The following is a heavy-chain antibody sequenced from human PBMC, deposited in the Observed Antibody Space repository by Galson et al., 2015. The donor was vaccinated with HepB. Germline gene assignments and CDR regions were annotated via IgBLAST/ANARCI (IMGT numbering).Heavy chain of an antibody. V-gene: IGHV3-11*03. D-gene: IGHD3-9*01. CDR3: ARGGRYFDWAQIAPIEY. CDR2: IGSTNSYT. Sequence: SLRLSCAVSGFALSDYYMSWVRQAPGKGLEWLSYIGSTNSYTKYADSVRGRFTISRDSAKNSLYLQMNSLRAEDTAVYYCARGGRYFDWAQIAPIEYWGQGTLVTVSS. CDR1: GFALSDYY. J-gene: IGHJ4*02.